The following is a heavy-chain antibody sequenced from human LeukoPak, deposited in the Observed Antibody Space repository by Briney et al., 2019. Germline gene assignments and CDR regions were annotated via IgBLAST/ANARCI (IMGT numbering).Heavy chain of an antibody. CDR2: IYTGAST. CDR3: AREGNYYDGGGYYYFDY. CDR1: GGSISSYY. V-gene: IGHV4-4*07. D-gene: IGHD3-22*01. J-gene: IGHJ4*02. Sequence: SETLSLTCTVSGGSISSYYWSWIRQPAGKGLEWMGRIYTGASTNSNPSLKSRVTMSVDTSKNQFSLKLRSVTAADTAVYYCAREGNYYDGGGYYYFDYWGQGTLVTVSS.